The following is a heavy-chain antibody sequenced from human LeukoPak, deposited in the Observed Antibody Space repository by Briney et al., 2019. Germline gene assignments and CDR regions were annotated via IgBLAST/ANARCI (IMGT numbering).Heavy chain of an antibody. CDR3: ARWAVAGGGFDY. J-gene: IGHJ4*02. CDR1: GFTFSSYD. CDR2: IGTAGDT. D-gene: IGHD6-19*01. Sequence: GGSLRLSCAASGFTFSSYDMHWVRQVTGKGLEWVSAIGTAGDTYYPGSVKGRFTISRENAKNSLYLQMNSLRAGDTAVYYCARWAVAGGGFDYWGQGTLVTVSS. V-gene: IGHV3-13*01.